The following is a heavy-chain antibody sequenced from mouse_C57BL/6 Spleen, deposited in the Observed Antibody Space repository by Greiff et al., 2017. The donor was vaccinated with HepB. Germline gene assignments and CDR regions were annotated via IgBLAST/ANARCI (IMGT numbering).Heavy chain of an antibody. V-gene: IGHV7-3*01. CDR1: GFTFTDYY. CDR3: ARVLRSYAMGY. D-gene: IGHD1-1*01. CDR2: IRNKANGYTT. J-gene: IGHJ4*01. Sequence: EVMLVESGGGLVQPGGSLSLSCAASGFTFTDYYMSWVRQPPGKALEWLGFIRNKANGYTTEYSASVKGRFTISRDNSQSILYLQMNALRAEDSATYNCARVLRSYAMGYWGQETSDTVSS.